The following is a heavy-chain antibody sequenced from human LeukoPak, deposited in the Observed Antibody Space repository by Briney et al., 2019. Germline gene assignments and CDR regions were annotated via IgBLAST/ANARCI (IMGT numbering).Heavy chain of an antibody. CDR1: GYTFTSYD. Sequence: ASVKVSCKASGYTFTSYDINWVRQATGQGLEWMGWMNPNSGNTGYAQKFQGRVTITTDESTSTAYMELSSLRSEDTAVYYCATGGTYCGGNCYPSAYWGQGTLVTVSS. CDR2: MNPNSGNT. V-gene: IGHV1-8*03. CDR3: ATGGTYCGGNCYPSAY. J-gene: IGHJ4*02. D-gene: IGHD2-21*01.